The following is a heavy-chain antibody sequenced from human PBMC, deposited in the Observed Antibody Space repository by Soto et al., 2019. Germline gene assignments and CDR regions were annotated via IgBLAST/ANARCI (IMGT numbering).Heavy chain of an antibody. CDR3: AGVAATKGRKSFED. J-gene: IGHJ4*02. CDR1: LGSFSGYY. CDR2: INQSVST. Sequence: SYTLSLTCSVYLGSFSGYYLSLMLQPPGKWLEWIWEINQSVSTNYNPSLKSRVTISVDPPKNQFSLKLSSVTAADTAVYYCAGVAATKGRKSFEDWGQGTQVTVSS. V-gene: IGHV4-34*01. D-gene: IGHD2-15*01.